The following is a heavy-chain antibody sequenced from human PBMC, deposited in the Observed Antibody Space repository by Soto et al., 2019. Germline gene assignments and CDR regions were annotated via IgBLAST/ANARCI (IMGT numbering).Heavy chain of an antibody. CDR3: ARDLYGDYGMDV. Sequence: QVQLVESGGGVVQPGRSLRLSCAASGFTFSSYAMHWVRQAPGKGLEWVAVISYDGSNKYYADSVKGRFTISRDNSKNTLYLQMNSLSAEDTAVYYCARDLYGDYGMDVWGQGPTVTVSS. CDR1: GFTFSSYA. J-gene: IGHJ6*02. CDR2: ISYDGSNK. V-gene: IGHV3-30-3*01. D-gene: IGHD4-17*01.